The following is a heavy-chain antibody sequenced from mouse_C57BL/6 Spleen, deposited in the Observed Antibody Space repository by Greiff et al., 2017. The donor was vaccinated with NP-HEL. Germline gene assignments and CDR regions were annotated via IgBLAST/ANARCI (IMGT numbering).Heavy chain of an antibody. CDR3: AVYGSMYYFDY. V-gene: IGHV1-19*01. Sequence: VQLQQSGPVLVKPGASVKMSCKASGYTFTDYYMNWVKQSHGKSLEWIGVINPYNGGTSYNQKFKGKATLTVDKSSSTAYMELNSLTSEDSAVYYCAVYGSMYYFDYWGQGTTLTVSS. J-gene: IGHJ2*01. D-gene: IGHD1-1*01. CDR2: INPYNGGT. CDR1: GYTFTDYY.